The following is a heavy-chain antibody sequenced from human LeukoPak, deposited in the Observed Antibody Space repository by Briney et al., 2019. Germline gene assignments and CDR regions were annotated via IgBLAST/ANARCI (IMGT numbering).Heavy chain of an antibody. CDR3: ARDRGSYGLGPMDV. Sequence: GSSVKVSCKASGGTFSSYAISWVRQAPGQGLEWMGGIIPIFGTANYAQKFQGRVTITADKSTSTAYMELSSLRSEDTAVYYCARDRGSYGLGPMDVWGKGTTVTVSS. V-gene: IGHV1-69*06. CDR2: IIPIFGTA. D-gene: IGHD5-18*01. CDR1: GGTFSSYA. J-gene: IGHJ6*04.